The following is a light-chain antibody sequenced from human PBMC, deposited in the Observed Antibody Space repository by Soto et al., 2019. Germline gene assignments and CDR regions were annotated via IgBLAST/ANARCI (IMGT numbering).Light chain of an antibody. CDR1: QSVSINY. Sequence: PGERATLSCRASQSVSINYLAWYQQKPGQAPRLFIYGASSRATGIPDRFSGSGSGTDFTLTISRLEPEDFAVYYCQQYGSSPLTFGGGTKVEIK. CDR3: QQYGSSPLT. CDR2: GAS. J-gene: IGKJ4*01. V-gene: IGKV3-20*01.